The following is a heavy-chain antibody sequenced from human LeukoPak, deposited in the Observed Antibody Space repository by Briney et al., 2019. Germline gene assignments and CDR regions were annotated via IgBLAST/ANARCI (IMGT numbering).Heavy chain of an antibody. CDR3: ARDAEPTHLWTHDRFDF. J-gene: IGHJ3*01. CDR1: GFPFSNYE. V-gene: IGHV3-48*03. CDR2: ISVSGHTI. D-gene: IGHD5-18*01. Sequence: GGSLRLSCAASGFPFSNYEMSWVRQAPGKGLEWVSSISVSGHTIYYADSVKGRFTTSRDDAKNSLYLQMSRLTAEDTALYYCARDAEPTHLWTHDRFDFWGQGTMVTVSS.